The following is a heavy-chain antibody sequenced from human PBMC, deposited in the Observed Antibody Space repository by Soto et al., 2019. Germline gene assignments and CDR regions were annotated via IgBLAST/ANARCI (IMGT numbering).Heavy chain of an antibody. CDR3: ARHANWNHDY. CDR2: IDPSDSYT. Sequence: GESLKISSKGSGYSFTSYWISWVRQMPGKGLEWMGRIDPSDSYTNYSPSFQGHVTISADKSISTAYLQWSSLKASDTAMYYCARHANWNHDYWGQGTLVTVSS. V-gene: IGHV5-10-1*01. CDR1: GYSFTSYW. D-gene: IGHD1-1*01. J-gene: IGHJ4*02.